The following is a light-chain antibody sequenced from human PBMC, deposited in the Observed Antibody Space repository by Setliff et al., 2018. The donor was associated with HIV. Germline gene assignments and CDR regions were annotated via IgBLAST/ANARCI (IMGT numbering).Light chain of an antibody. J-gene: IGLJ2*01. Sequence: QSALTQPASVSGSPGQSITISCTGTSGDIGAYKYVSWYQQHAGAAPKVIMYDVSHRPSGVSNRFSASKSGNTASLTISGLQAEDEADYYCTSYADGDAHVVFGGGTKVTVL. CDR2: DVS. V-gene: IGLV2-14*01. CDR1: SGDIGAYKY. CDR3: TSYADGDAHVV.